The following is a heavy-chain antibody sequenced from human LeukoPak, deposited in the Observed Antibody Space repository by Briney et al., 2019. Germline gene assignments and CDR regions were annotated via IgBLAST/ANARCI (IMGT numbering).Heavy chain of an antibody. D-gene: IGHD1-26*01. Sequence: PGGSLRLSCAGAGFTLTYNTIHWVRQAPGKGLEWVAEISHDGSDKVYADSVKGRFTSSRDNSKNTVYLQMNSLRVEDTAVYYCARGLQSYNIRIGAFDLWGQGTLVTVSS. CDR3: ARGLQSYNIRIGAFDL. J-gene: IGHJ3*01. CDR2: ISHDGSDK. V-gene: IGHV3-30*04. CDR1: GFTLTYNT.